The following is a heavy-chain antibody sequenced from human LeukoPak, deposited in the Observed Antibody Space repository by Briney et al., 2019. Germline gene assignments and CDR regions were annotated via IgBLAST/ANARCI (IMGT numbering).Heavy chain of an antibody. J-gene: IGHJ4*02. CDR1: GGSISRGDYY. D-gene: IGHD1-26*01. V-gene: IGHV4-30-4*08. Sequence: SETLSLTCTVSGGSISRGDYYWSWIRQPPGKGLEWIGYIYYSGSTYYNPSLKSRVAISLDTSKDQFSLQLISVTAADTAVYYCARTHGIVGATFFDYWAQGTLVTVSS. CDR2: IYYSGST. CDR3: ARTHGIVGATFFDY.